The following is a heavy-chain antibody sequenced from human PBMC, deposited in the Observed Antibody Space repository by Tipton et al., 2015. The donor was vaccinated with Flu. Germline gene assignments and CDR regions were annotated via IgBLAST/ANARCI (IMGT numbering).Heavy chain of an antibody. Sequence: SLRLSCAASGFTFSSYAMSWVRQAPGKGLEWVSAISGSGGSTYYADSVKGRFTISRDNSKNTLYLQMNSLRAEDTAVYYCAKDNRVGRRWLPPCAFDIWGQGTMVTVSS. CDR2: ISGSGGST. CDR3: AKDNRVGRRWLPPCAFDI. V-gene: IGHV3-23*01. J-gene: IGHJ3*02. CDR1: GFTFSSYA. D-gene: IGHD5-24*01.